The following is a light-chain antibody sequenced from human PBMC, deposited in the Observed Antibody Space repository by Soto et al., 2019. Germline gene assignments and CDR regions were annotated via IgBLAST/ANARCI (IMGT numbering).Light chain of an antibody. Sequence: QSVLTQPPSASGTPGQRVTITCSGTTSNIGSNHVNWYQQLTGADPKLLIYSNSQRPSAVPDRFSVSSSSSSASLAISGLQSEDEDQYHCAAWDDSLNGWVFGGGTQLTVL. CDR3: AAWDDSLNGWV. CDR2: SNS. V-gene: IGLV1-44*01. CDR1: TSNIGSNH. J-gene: IGLJ3*02.